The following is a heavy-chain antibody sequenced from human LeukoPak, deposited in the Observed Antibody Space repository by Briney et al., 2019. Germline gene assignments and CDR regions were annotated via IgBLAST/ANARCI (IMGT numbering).Heavy chain of an antibody. V-gene: IGHV5-51*01. Sequence: GESLKISCKASGYSFTNYWIGWVRQVPGKGLEWMGIIYPGDSDTRYSPSFQGQVTISADKSITTAYLQWSSLKASDTAMYYCARPQADSDSDAFDIWGQGTMVTVSS. CDR3: ARPQADSDSDAFDI. J-gene: IGHJ3*02. D-gene: IGHD3/OR15-3a*01. CDR2: IYPGDSDT. CDR1: GYSFTNYW.